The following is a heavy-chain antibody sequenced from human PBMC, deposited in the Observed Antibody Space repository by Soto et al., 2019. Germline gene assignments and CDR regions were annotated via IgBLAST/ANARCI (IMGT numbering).Heavy chain of an antibody. CDR2: IKSNTDGGTA. Sequence: RRLSCAASGLNLSHPWMTWVRQAAGKGLEWVGRIKSNTDGGTADYAAPVKGRFTISRDDSKNTVYLQMNSLKTEDTAVYYCTTGIYYDILTGYHNVAYWGQGTLVTVSS. CDR3: TTGIYYDILTGYHNVAY. V-gene: IGHV3-15*01. J-gene: IGHJ4*02. D-gene: IGHD3-9*01. CDR1: GLNLSHPW.